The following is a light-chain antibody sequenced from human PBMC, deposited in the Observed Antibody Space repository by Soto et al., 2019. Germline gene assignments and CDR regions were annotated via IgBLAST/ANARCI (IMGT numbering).Light chain of an antibody. J-gene: IGKJ1*01. CDR1: QSIGNY. Sequence: IQMTQSPSSLSASVGDRVTINCRAGQSIGNYLNWYQQKPGKAPNLLIFGASNLQPGVPFRFSASGSGTNFTLTISNLQPEDFASYYCLQDYTYPWTFGQGTKVDIK. V-gene: IGKV1-6*01. CDR2: GAS. CDR3: LQDYTYPWT.